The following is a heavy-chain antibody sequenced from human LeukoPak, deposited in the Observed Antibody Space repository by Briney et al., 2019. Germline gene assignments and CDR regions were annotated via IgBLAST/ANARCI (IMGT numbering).Heavy chain of an antibody. CDR3: AHRKNYYDSSVFDN. J-gene: IGHJ4*02. V-gene: IGHV2-5*02. CDR1: GFSLNTRGVG. D-gene: IGHD3-22*01. CDR2: IYWDDDR. Sequence: ESGPTLVNPTQTLTLTCTFSGFSLNTRGVGVGWIRQPPGRALEWLALIYWDDDRRYSPSLKSRLTITKDTSKNQVVLTMTNMDPVGTATYFCAHRKNYYDSSVFDNWGQGTLVTVSS.